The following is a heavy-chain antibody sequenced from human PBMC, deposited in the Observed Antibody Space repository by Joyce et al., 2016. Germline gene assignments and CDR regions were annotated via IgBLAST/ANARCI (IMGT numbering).Heavy chain of an antibody. CDR1: GGTFSRYS. J-gene: IGHJ6*02. D-gene: IGHD2-21*01. CDR3: ASALRLGSPRHYYYGMDV. CDR2: IVPLFGTR. Sequence: GGTFSRYSINWVRQAPGQGLEWMGGIVPLFGTRDYAQKFQDRVTITADESTSAAYMEVRSLRSEDTAVYYCASALRLGSPRHYYYGMDVWGQGTTVTVSS. V-gene: IGHV1-69*01.